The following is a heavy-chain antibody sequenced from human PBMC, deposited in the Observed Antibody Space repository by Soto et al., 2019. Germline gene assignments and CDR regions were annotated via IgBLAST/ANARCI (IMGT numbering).Heavy chain of an antibody. D-gene: IGHD3-10*01. CDR2: IYYSGST. Sequence: SETLSLTCTVSGGSISSYYWSWIRQPPGKGLDWIGYIYYSGSTNYNPSLKSRVTISVDTSKNQFSLKLSSVTAADTAVYYCARDGYYYGSGSFIRYYGMDVWGQGNTVTVSS. CDR1: GGSISSYY. V-gene: IGHV4-59*01. CDR3: ARDGYYYGSGSFIRYYGMDV. J-gene: IGHJ6*02.